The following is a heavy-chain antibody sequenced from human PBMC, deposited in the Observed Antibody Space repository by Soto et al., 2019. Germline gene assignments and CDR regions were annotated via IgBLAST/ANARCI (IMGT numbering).Heavy chain of an antibody. CDR3: GRLEGLATISYYFDY. Sequence: SETLSLTCTVSGGAVGISSYYWGWVRQPPGKGLEWIGSVYYSGSTYYNPSLESRVTISVDKSKNQFSLKLMSLSAADTAVYYCGRLEGLATISYYFDYWGQGALVTVSS. D-gene: IGHD3-9*01. V-gene: IGHV4-39*01. J-gene: IGHJ4*02. CDR2: VYYSGST. CDR1: GGAVGISSYY.